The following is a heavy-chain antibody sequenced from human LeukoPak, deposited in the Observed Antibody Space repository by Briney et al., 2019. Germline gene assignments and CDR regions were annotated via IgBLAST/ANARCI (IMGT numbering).Heavy chain of an antibody. D-gene: IGHD2-15*01. J-gene: IGHJ6*02. CDR3: AKTTRPEGYCSGGSCWEYGMDV. CDR1: GFTFSSYA. CDR2: ISYDGVNK. Sequence: PGGSLRLSCAASGFTFSSYAMHWVRQAPGKGLEWVAVISYDGVNKYYADSVKGRFTISRDNSKNTLYLQMNSLRAEDTAVYYCAKTTRPEGYCSGGSCWEYGMDVWGQGTTVTVFS. V-gene: IGHV3-30*04.